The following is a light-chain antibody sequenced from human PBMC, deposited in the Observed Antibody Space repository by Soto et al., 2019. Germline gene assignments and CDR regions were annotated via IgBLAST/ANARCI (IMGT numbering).Light chain of an antibody. CDR3: SSYTSTSICVL. CDR1: SSDVGGYKY. Sequence: QSALTQPASVSGSPGQSSTISCTGTSSDVGGYKYVSWYQRHPGKAPKLLIYEVSNRPSGVSYRFSGSKSGNTASLIISGLQAEDEADYYCSSYTSTSICVLFGGGTKVTVL. CDR2: EVS. J-gene: IGLJ2*01. V-gene: IGLV2-14*01.